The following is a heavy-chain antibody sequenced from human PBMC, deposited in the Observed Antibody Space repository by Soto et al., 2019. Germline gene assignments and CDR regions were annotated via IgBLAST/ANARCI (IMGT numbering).Heavy chain of an antibody. V-gene: IGHV4-59*01. D-gene: IGHD3-22*01. CDR2: IYYSGST. CDR1: GGSISSYY. J-gene: IGHJ5*02. CDR3: ARDQWYDCSGYPT. Sequence: QVQLQESGPGLVKPSETLSLTCTVSGGSISSYYWSWIRQPPGKGLEWIGYIYYSGSTNYNPSLKCRVTISVDTCKNQFSLKLRYVTAADMAVYYCARDQWYDCSGYPTWGQGPLLTASS.